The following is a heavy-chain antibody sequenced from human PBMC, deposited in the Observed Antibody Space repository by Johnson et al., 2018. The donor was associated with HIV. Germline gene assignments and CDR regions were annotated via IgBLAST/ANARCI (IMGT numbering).Heavy chain of an antibody. CDR3: ARGSPYYNFWSGYVDAFDI. Sequence: QVQLVESGGGVVQPGRSLRLSCAASGFTFSSCAMHWVRQAPGKGLEWVALISYDAVNKYYADSVKGRFTISRDNSKNTLYLQMNSLRAEDTAVYYCARGSPYYNFWSGYVDAFDIWGQGTMVTVSS. D-gene: IGHD3-3*01. CDR1: GFTFSSCA. V-gene: IGHV3-30-3*01. J-gene: IGHJ3*02. CDR2: ISYDAVNK.